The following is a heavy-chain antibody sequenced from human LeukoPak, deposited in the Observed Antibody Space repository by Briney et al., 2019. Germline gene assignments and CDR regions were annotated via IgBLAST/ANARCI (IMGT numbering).Heavy chain of an antibody. CDR2: ISGSDGTI. V-gene: IGHV3-48*03. J-gene: IGHJ4*02. CDR3: ARARGHRRYGFDY. Sequence: GGSLRLSCAASGFTFISYEMNWIRRAPGKGLEWVSYISGSDGTIYYADSVKGRFTVSRDNAKNSLFLQMNSLRVEDTAVYYCARARGHRRYGFDYWGQGTLVTVSS. D-gene: IGHD5-18*01. CDR1: GFTFISYE.